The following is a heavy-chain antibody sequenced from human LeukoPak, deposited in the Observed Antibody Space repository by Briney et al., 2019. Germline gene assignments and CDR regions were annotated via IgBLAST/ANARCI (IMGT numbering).Heavy chain of an antibody. CDR1: GYTFTSYG. Sequence: ASVKVSCKASGYTFTSYGISWVRQATGQGLEWMGWMNPNSGNTGYAQKFQGRVTITRNTSISTAYMELNSLRSEDTAVYYCARAGGGSSSGYYYYYYMDVWGKGTTVTVSS. D-gene: IGHD6-6*01. V-gene: IGHV1-8*03. CDR2: MNPNSGNT. J-gene: IGHJ6*03. CDR3: ARAGGGSSSGYYYYYYMDV.